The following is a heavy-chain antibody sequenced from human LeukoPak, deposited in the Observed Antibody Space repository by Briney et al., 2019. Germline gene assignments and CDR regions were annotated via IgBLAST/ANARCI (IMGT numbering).Heavy chain of an antibody. Sequence: GGSLRLSCAASGFTFSSYSMNWVRQAPGKGLEWVSYIRSIVSPIYYAGSVKGRFTISRDNAKNSLYLQMNSLRAEDTAVYYCARFTRGPDFWSGYSEEGNWFDSWGQGTLATVSS. CDR2: IRSIVSPI. D-gene: IGHD3-3*01. CDR1: GFTFSSYS. V-gene: IGHV3-48*04. CDR3: ARFTRGPDFWSGYSEEGNWFDS. J-gene: IGHJ5*01.